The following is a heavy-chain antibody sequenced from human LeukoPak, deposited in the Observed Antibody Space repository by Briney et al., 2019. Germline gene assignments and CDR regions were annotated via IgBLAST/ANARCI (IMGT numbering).Heavy chain of an antibody. CDR2: IYSGGST. V-gene: IGHV3-66*01. Sequence: GGSLRLSCAASGFTVSSNYMSWVRQAPGKGLEWVSVIYSGGSTYYADSVKGRFTISRDNSKNTLYLQMNSLRAEDTAVYYCARGDLDTAMVRRYYFDYWGQGTLVTVSS. CDR3: ARGDLDTAMVRRYYFDY. D-gene: IGHD5-18*01. J-gene: IGHJ4*02. CDR1: GFTVSSNY.